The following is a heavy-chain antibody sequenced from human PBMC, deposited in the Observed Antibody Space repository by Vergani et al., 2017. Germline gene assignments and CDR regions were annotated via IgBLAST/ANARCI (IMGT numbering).Heavy chain of an antibody. Sequence: QLQLQESGPGLVKPSETLSLTCTVSGGSISSSSYYWGWIRQPPGKGLEWIGSIYYSGSTYYNPSLKSRVTISVDTSKNQFSLKLSSVTAADTAVYYCATSRADYYYYYGMDVWSRGTTVTVSS. CDR1: GGSISSSSYY. CDR3: ATSRADYYYYYGMDV. V-gene: IGHV4-39*01. CDR2: IYYSGST. J-gene: IGHJ6*02.